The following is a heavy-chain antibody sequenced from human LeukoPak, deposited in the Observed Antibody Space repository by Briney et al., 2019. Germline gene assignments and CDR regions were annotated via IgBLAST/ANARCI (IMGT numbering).Heavy chain of an antibody. CDR2: ISSSGSTI. Sequence: GGSLRLSCAASGFTFSSYEMNWVRQAPGKGLEWVSYISSSGSTIYYADSVKGRFTISRDNAKNSLYLQMSSLGVEDTAVYYCTRDPRHFDSCGQGTLVTVSS. CDR1: GFTFSSYE. V-gene: IGHV3-48*03. J-gene: IGHJ5*01. D-gene: IGHD6-6*01. CDR3: TRDPRHFDS.